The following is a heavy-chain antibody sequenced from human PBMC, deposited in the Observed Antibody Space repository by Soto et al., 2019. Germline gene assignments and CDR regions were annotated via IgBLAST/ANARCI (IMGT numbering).Heavy chain of an antibody. CDR1: GYTFTSYY. Sequence: ASVKVSCKASGYTFTSYYMHWVRQAPGQGLEWMGIINPSGGSTSYAQKFQGRVTMTTDTSTSTTYMELRSLTSDDTAVYYCARVRYYDSGRPSGMDVWGQGTTVTVPS. V-gene: IGHV1-46*01. CDR3: ARVRYYDSGRPSGMDV. D-gene: IGHD3-10*01. CDR2: INPSGGST. J-gene: IGHJ6*02.